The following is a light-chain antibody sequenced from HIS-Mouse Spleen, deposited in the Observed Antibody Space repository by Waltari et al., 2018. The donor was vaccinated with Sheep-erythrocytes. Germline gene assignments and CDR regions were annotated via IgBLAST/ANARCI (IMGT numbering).Light chain of an antibody. Sequence: QSALTQPPSASGSPGQSVPLSCTGTSSDLGRYNYVPWYQQHPGKAPKLMIYEVSKRPSGVPDRFSGSKSGNTASLTVSGLQAEDEADYYCSSYAGSNNWVFGGGTKLTVL. V-gene: IGLV2-8*01. CDR1: SSDLGRYNY. CDR3: SSYAGSNNWV. CDR2: EVS. J-gene: IGLJ3*02.